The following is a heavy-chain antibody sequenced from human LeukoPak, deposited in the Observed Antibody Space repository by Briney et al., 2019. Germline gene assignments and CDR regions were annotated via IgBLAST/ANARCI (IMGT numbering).Heavy chain of an antibody. CDR2: IYYSGST. CDR3: AKGGQGFPLGLRFYP. CDR1: GGSISTYY. V-gene: IGHV4-59*01. Sequence: SETLSPTCTVSGGSISTYYWTWIRQPPGKGLEWIGYIYYSGSTNYNPSLKSRVPISVDTSKNQFSLKLTSLTAADTAVYYCAKGGQGFPLGLRFYPWGQGTLVSVSS. D-gene: IGHD2-21*01. J-gene: IGHJ5*02.